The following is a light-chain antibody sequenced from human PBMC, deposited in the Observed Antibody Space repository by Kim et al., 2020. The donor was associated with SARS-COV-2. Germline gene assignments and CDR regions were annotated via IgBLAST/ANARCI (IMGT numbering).Light chain of an antibody. CDR1: SGHSNYA. CDR3: QTLDTGLGV. J-gene: IGLJ7*01. V-gene: IGLV4-69*01. Sequence: QLVLTQSPSASASLGASVKLTCTLSSGHSNYAIAWHQQQPEKGPRYLMKLNSDGSHSKGDGIPDRFSGSSSGAERYLPISSLQSEDEADYYCQTLDTGLGVLGGGTQLTV. CDR2: LNSDGSH.